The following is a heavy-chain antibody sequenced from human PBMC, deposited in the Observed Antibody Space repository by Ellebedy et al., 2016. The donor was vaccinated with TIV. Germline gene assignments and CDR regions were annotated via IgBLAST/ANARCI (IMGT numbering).Heavy chain of an antibody. CDR2: IRFDGGNK. J-gene: IGHJ4*02. D-gene: IGHD6-6*01. CDR1: GFTFSSYG. CDR3: ARDRPADY. V-gene: IGHV3-30*02. Sequence: GESLKISCAVSGFTFSSYGMHWVRQAPGKGLEWVAFIRFDGGNKYYADSVKGRFTISRDNSKNTLYLQMNSLRAEDTAVYYCARDRPADYWGQGTLVTVSS.